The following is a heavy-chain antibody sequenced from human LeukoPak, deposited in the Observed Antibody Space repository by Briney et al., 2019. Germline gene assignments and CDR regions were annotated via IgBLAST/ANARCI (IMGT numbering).Heavy chain of an antibody. D-gene: IGHD1-14*01. CDR2: IYYSGST. CDR3: AREPEVRYYFDY. Sequence: SETLSLTCTVSGGSISSSSYYWGWIRQPPGKGLEWIGSIYYSGSTYYNPSLKSRVTISVDTSKNQFSLKLSSVTAADTAVYYCAREPEVRYYFDYWGQGTLVTVSS. J-gene: IGHJ4*02. CDR1: GGSISSSSYY. V-gene: IGHV4-39*07.